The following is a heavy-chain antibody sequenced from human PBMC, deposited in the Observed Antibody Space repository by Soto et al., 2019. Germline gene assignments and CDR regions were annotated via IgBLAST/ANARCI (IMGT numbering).Heavy chain of an antibody. CDR2: ISSGSSDT. Sequence: GGSLILSWESSGFTFSRFIRNWVRQVPGKGLEWVASISSGSSDTWYADSVKGRFIISRDNAQNSLFLQMNTLRPEDTAMYYCARVAYWGPGTKVNVSS. CDR3: ARVAY. J-gene: IGHJ4*02. CDR1: GFTFSRFI. V-gene: IGHV3-21*01.